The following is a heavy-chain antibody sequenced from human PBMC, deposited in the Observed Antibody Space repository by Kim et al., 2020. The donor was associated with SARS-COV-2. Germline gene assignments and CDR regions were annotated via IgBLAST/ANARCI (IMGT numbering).Heavy chain of an antibody. V-gene: IGHV1-18*04. D-gene: IGHD1-26*01. Sequence: ASVKVSCKTSGYIFSSYNINWVRQAPGQGLEWMGWISGYNADTKYAQNFQDRVTLTTDTSTSTVYMEMKSLTSDDTAVYYCARPTWEFLDAFDIWGQGT. J-gene: IGHJ3*02. CDR2: ISGYNADT. CDR3: ARPTWEFLDAFDI. CDR1: GYIFSSYN.